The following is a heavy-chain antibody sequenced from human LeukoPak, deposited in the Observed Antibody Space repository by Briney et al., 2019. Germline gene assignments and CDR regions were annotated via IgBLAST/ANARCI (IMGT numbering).Heavy chain of an antibody. CDR1: GFTFSSYE. CDR3: ARGRSGSNWFDP. Sequence: GGSLRLSCAASGFTFSSYEMNWVRQAPGKGLEWVSSISSSSSYIYYADSVKGRFTISRDNAKNSLYLQMNSLRAEDTAVYYCARGRSGSNWFDPWGQGTLVTVSS. CDR2: ISSSSSYI. V-gene: IGHV3-21*01. D-gene: IGHD1-26*01. J-gene: IGHJ5*02.